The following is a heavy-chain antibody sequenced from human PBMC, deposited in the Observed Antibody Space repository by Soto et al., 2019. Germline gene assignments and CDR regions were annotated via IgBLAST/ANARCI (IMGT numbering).Heavy chain of an antibody. CDR1: GYTFTSYA. Sequence: ASVKVSCKASGYTFTSYAMHWVRQAPGQRLEWMGWINAGNGNTKYSQKFQGRVTITRDTSASTAYMELSSLRSEDTAVYYCARDSKYYYDSSGYYYVPDAFDIWGQGTMVTVSS. V-gene: IGHV1-3*01. J-gene: IGHJ3*02. CDR2: INAGNGNT. CDR3: ARDSKYYYDSSGYYYVPDAFDI. D-gene: IGHD3-22*01.